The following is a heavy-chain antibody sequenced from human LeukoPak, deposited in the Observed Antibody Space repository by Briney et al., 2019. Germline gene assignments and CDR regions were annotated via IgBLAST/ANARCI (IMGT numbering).Heavy chain of an antibody. CDR1: GFTFSSYA. J-gene: IGHJ4*02. CDR2: ISGSGGST. Sequence: GGSLRLSCAASGFTFSSYAMSWVRQAPGKGLEWVSAISGSGGSTYYADSVKGRFTISRDNSKNTVYLQMNSLRAEDTAVYYCARGDGYNFWDYWGQGTLVTVSS. V-gene: IGHV3-23*01. CDR3: ARGDGYNFWDY. D-gene: IGHD5-24*01.